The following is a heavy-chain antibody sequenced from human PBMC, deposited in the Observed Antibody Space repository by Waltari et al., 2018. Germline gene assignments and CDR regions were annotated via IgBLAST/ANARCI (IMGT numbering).Heavy chain of an antibody. J-gene: IGHJ5*02. CDR2: INLDGSDR. V-gene: IGHV3-7*04. Sequence: GHLVPPGGSLRLSCAASGVSFRTSWMNWVRQVPGKGLEWLANINLDGSDRFYAASVEGRFSISRDNAGKSLYLQMDSLRVEDTAVYYCATDGIESHSCFDHWGQGTMVTVSS. D-gene: IGHD1-1*01. CDR3: ATDGIESHSCFDH. CDR1: GVSFRTSW.